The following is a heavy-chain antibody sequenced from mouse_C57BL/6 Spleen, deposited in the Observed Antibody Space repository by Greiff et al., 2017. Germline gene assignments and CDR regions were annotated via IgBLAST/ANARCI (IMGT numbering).Heavy chain of an antibody. V-gene: IGHV1-55*01. J-gene: IGHJ3*01. D-gene: IGHD2-10*02. CDR1: GYTFTSYW. Sequence: QVQLQQPGAELVKPGASVKMSCKASGYTFTSYWITWVKQRPGQGLEWIGDIYPGSGSTNYNEKFKSKATLTVDTSSSTAYMQPSSLTSEDSAVYYCAREGYGPVADWGQGVLVTVST. CDR2: IYPGSGST. CDR3: AREGYGPVAD.